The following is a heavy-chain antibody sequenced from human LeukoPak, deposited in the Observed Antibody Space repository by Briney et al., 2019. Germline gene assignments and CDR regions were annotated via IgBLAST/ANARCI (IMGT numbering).Heavy chain of an antibody. CDR2: ISGSGGST. V-gene: IGHV3-23*01. D-gene: IGHD6-19*01. Sequence: GGSLRLSCAASGFTFSIQSMSWVRQAPGKGLEWVSAISGSGGSTYYADSVKGRFTISRDNSKNTLYLQMNSLRAEDTAVYYCAKARGWYERKYYFDYWGQGTLVTVSS. J-gene: IGHJ4*02. CDR3: AKARGWYERKYYFDY. CDR1: GFTFSIQS.